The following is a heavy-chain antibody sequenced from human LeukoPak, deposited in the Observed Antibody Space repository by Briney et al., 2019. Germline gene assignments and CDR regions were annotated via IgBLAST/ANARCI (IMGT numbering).Heavy chain of an antibody. CDR1: GGSFSGYY. V-gene: IGHV4-34*01. D-gene: IGHD3-22*01. J-gene: IGHJ4*02. CDR2: INHSGST. CDR3: ATLSLDSSGYHDY. Sequence: PSETLSLTCAVYGGSFSGYYWSWIRQPPGKGLEWVGEINHSGSTNYNPSLKSRVTISVDTSRNQFSLKLSSVTAADTAVYYCATLSLDSSGYHDYWGQGTLVTVSS.